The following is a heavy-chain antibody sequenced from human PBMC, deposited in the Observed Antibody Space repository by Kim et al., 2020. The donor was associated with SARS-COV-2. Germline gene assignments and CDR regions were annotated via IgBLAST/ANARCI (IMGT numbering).Heavy chain of an antibody. J-gene: IGHJ6*02. D-gene: IGHD2-8*02. CDR1: GFTFSSYS. Sequence: GGSLRLSCAASGFTFSSYSMNWVRQAPGKGLEWVSSISSSSSYIYYADSVKGRFTISRDNAKNSLYLQMNSLRAEDTAVYYCARAPSGGYYYYYGMDVWGQGTTVTVSS. CDR3: ARAPSGGYYYYYGMDV. CDR2: ISSSSSYI. V-gene: IGHV3-21*01.